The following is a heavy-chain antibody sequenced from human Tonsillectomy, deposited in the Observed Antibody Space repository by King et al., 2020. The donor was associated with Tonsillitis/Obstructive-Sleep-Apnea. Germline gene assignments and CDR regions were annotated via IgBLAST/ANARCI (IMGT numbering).Heavy chain of an antibody. J-gene: IGHJ4*02. CDR2: ISYDGSNK. Sequence: VQLVESGGGVVQPGRSLRLSCAASGFTFSSYGMHWVRQAPGKGLEWVAVISYDGSNKYYADSVKGRFTISRDNSKNTLYLQMNSLRAEDTAVYYCAKDFNDYWGQGTLVTVSS. CDR3: AKDFNDY. CDR1: GFTFSSYG. V-gene: IGHV3-30*18.